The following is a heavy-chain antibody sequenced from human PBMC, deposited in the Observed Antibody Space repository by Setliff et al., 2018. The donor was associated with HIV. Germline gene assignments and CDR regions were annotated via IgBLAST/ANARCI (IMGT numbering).Heavy chain of an antibody. V-gene: IGHV3-7*03. Sequence: GGSLRLSCAVSGFTFNDYYMSWIRQAPGKGLEFVANIKEDGSVTNYVDSVKGRFTISRDNAKNFVFLQMSSLRAEDTAAYYCARDPGSSSFDYWGQGTLVTVSS. CDR2: IKEDGSVT. CDR1: GFTFNDYY. CDR3: ARDPGSSSFDY. J-gene: IGHJ4*02. D-gene: IGHD6-19*01.